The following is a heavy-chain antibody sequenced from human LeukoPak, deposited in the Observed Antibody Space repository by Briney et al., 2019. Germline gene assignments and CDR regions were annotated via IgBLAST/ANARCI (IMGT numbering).Heavy chain of an antibody. V-gene: IGHV3-30-3*01. D-gene: IGHD4-17*01. CDR1: GFTFSSYA. Sequence: GGPLRLSCAASGFTFSSYAMHWVRQAPGKGLGWVAVISYDGSNKYYADSVKGRFTISRDNSKNTLYLQMNSLRAEDTAVYYCARDTVTTLQDHYYYGMDVWGQGTTVTVSS. J-gene: IGHJ6*02. CDR3: ARDTVTTLQDHYYYGMDV. CDR2: ISYDGSNK.